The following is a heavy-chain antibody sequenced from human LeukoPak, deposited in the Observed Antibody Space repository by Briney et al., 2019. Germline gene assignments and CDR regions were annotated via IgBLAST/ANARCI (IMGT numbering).Heavy chain of an antibody. V-gene: IGHV3-74*01. CDR3: ARGGTRTNWFDP. Sequence: GGSLRLSCAASGFTFSSYWMHWVRQAPGKGLVWVSRINTDGSSTSYADSVKGRFTISRDNAKNTLYLQMNSLRAEDTAVYYCARGGTRTNWFDPWGQGTLVTVSS. CDR2: INTDGSST. D-gene: IGHD1-7*01. CDR1: GFTFSSYW. J-gene: IGHJ5*02.